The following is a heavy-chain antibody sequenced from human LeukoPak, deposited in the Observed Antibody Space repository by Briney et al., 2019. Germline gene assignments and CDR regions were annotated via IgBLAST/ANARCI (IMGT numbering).Heavy chain of an antibody. V-gene: IGHV1-3*01. CDR2: INPGNGNT. Sequence: GASVKVSCKASGYTFINNAMSWVRQAPGQSLEWMGWINPGNGNTNYSQKFQGRVTITRDASASTAYMELSSLRSDDMAVYYCARGIWFSHTVGWYFDNWGQGTLVTVSS. D-gene: IGHD3-10*01. J-gene: IGHJ4*02. CDR3: ARGIWFSHTVGWYFDN. CDR1: GYTFINNA.